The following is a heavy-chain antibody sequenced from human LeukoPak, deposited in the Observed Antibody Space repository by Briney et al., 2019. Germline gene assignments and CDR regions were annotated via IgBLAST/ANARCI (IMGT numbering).Heavy chain of an antibody. V-gene: IGHV3-30*18. CDR3: AKGGYYDSSGPNYFDY. CDR1: GFTFSSYG. D-gene: IGHD3-22*01. Sequence: PGRSLRLSCAASGFTFSSYGMHWVRQAPGKGLEWVAVISYDGSNKYYADSVKGRFTISRDNSKNTLYLQINSLRAEDTAVYYCAKGGYYDSSGPNYFDYWGQGTLVTVSS. J-gene: IGHJ4*02. CDR2: ISYDGSNK.